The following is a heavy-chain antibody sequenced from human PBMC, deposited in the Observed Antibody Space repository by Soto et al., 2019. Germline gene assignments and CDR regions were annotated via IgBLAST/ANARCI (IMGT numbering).Heavy chain of an antibody. J-gene: IGHJ4*02. CDR1: GFTFSSYA. Sequence: PGGSLRLSCAAPGFTFSSYAMHWVRQAPGKGLEWVAVISYDGSNKYYADSVKGRFTISRDNSKNTLYLQMNSLRAEDTAVYYCVGSGLGGFDYWGQGTLVTVSS. D-gene: IGHD6-19*01. CDR3: VGSGLGGFDY. CDR2: ISYDGSNK. V-gene: IGHV3-30-3*01.